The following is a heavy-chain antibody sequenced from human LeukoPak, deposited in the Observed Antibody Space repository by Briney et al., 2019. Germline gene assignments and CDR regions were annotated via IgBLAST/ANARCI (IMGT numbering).Heavy chain of an antibody. V-gene: IGHV7-4-1*01. CDR3: ARVPFVVMGDTGNWFDP. Sequence: ASVKVSCKASGYTFTSYAMNWVRQTPGQGLEWMGWINTNTGNPTYAQGFTGRFVFSLDASVSTAYLQIRRLKAEDTAVYYCARVPFVVMGDTGNWFDPWGQGTLVTVSS. CDR2: INTNTGNP. D-gene: IGHD2-8*01. CDR1: GYTFTSYA. J-gene: IGHJ5*02.